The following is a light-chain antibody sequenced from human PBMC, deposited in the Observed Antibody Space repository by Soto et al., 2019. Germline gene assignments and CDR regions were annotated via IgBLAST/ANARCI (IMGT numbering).Light chain of an antibody. V-gene: IGKV1-39*01. CDR1: QGVSAY. CDR2: AAS. CDR3: QQSYRTPHT. J-gene: IGKJ2*01. Sequence: DIQMTQSPSSLSASVGDRVTITCRASQGVSAYLLWYQQRQGRAPKLLIYAASNLLSGVPSRFSGSGAGTNFTLAINSLQPEDFATFYRQQSYRTPHTFGQGTKLETK.